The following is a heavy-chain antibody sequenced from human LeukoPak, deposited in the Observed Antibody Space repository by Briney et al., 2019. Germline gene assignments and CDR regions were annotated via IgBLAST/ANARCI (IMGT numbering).Heavy chain of an antibody. CDR2: IKQDGSEK. CDR1: GFSFHTYA. V-gene: IGHV3-7*01. Sequence: GGSLRLSCAASGFSFHTYAMAWVRQAPGKGLEWVANIKQDGSEKDYVDALKGRFTISRDNAKNSLYLQMNSLRAEDTAVYYCARWLELMRNFDWWGQGTLVTVSS. CDR3: ARWLELMRNFDW. J-gene: IGHJ4*02. D-gene: IGHD5-24*01.